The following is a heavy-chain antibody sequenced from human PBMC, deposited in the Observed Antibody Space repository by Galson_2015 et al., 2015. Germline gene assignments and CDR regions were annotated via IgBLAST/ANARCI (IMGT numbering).Heavy chain of an antibody. CDR2: IYYSGST. J-gene: IGHJ6*02. V-gene: IGHV4-39*01. Sequence: SETLSLTCTVSGGSISSSSYYWGWLRQPPGKGLEWIGSIYYSGSTYYNPSLKSRVTISVDTSKNQFSLKLSSVTAADTSVYYCARGSYHYYGMDVWGQGTTVTVSS. CDR1: GGSISSSSYY. CDR3: ARGSYHYYGMDV.